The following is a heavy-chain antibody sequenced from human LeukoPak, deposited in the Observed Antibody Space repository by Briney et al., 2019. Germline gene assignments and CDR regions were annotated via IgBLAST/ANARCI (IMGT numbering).Heavy chain of an antibody. CDR1: GFTFSSYS. Sequence: GGSLRLSCAASGFTFSSYSMNWVRQAPGKGLEWVSYISSSSSTIYYADSVKGRFTISRDNAKNSLYLQMNSLRAEDTAVYYCARDRSPFSSTSCYVDYWGQGTLVTVSS. V-gene: IGHV3-48*01. CDR2: ISSSSSTI. D-gene: IGHD2-2*01. CDR3: ARDRSPFSSTSCYVDY. J-gene: IGHJ4*02.